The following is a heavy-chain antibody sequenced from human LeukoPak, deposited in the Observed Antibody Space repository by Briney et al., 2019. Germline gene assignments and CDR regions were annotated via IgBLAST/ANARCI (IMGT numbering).Heavy chain of an antibody. CDR3: ARLSNDYGDYVGWFDP. CDR1: GFTFSSYS. J-gene: IGHJ5*02. D-gene: IGHD4-17*01. Sequence: PGGSLRLSCAASGFTFSSYSMNWVRQAPGKGLEWVSYISSSGSTMYYADSVKGRFTISRDNAKNSLYLQMNSLRAEDTAVYYCARLSNDYGDYVGWFDPWGQGTLVTVSS. CDR2: ISSSGSTM. V-gene: IGHV3-48*04.